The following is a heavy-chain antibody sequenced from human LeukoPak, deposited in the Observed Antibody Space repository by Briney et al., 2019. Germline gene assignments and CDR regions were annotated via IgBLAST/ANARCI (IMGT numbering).Heavy chain of an antibody. D-gene: IGHD2-2*02. J-gene: IGHJ3*02. CDR3: ARVSCSSTSCYTEPDAFDI. CDR2: ISSSSSYI. CDR1: GFTFSGYS. Sequence: GGSLRLSCAASGFTFSGYSMNWVRQAPGKGLEWVSSISSSSSYIYYADSVKGRFTISRDNAKNSLYLQMNSLRAEDTAVYYCARVSCSSTSCYTEPDAFDIWGQGTMVTVSS. V-gene: IGHV3-21*01.